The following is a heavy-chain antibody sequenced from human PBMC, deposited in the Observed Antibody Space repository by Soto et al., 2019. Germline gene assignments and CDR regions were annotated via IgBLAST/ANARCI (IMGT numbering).Heavy chain of an antibody. Sequence: SETLSLTCAVYGGSFSGYYWSWIRQPPGKGLEWIGEINHSGSTNYNPSLKSRVTISVDTSKNQFSLKLSSVTAADTAVYYCARGYRAPYYYDSSGYPWFDPWGQGTLVTVSS. V-gene: IGHV4-34*01. D-gene: IGHD3-22*01. J-gene: IGHJ5*02. CDR3: ARGYRAPYYYDSSGYPWFDP. CDR1: GGSFSGYY. CDR2: INHSGST.